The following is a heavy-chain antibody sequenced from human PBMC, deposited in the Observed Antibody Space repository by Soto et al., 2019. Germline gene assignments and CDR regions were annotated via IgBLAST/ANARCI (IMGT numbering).Heavy chain of an antibody. CDR3: ARRSYGSGIDL. D-gene: IGHD3-10*01. V-gene: IGHV4-39*01. CDR2: IFYSGGT. J-gene: IGHJ5*02. Sequence: QLQLQESGPGLVKPSEALSLNCTVSGGSISSSGHYWGWIRQTPGKGLEWIGNIFYSGGTHYNASFRSRVSISVDSFKNQLSLKVTSVTAADTAVYYCARRSYGSGIDLWGRGTLVTVSS. CDR1: GGSISSSGHY.